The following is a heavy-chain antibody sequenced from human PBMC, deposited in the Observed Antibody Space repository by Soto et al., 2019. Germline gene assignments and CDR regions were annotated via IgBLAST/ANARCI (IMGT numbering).Heavy chain of an antibody. CDR1: GGTFSSYA. D-gene: IGHD6-13*01. CDR2: IIPIFGTA. J-gene: IGHJ4*02. CDR3: ARGRSFIAAAGTTIDY. Sequence: SVKVSCKASGGTFSSYAIGWVRQAPGQGLEWMGGIIPIFGTANYAQKFQGRVTITADESTSTAYMELSSLRSEDTAVYYCARGRSFIAAAGTTIDYWGQGTLVTVSS. V-gene: IGHV1-69*13.